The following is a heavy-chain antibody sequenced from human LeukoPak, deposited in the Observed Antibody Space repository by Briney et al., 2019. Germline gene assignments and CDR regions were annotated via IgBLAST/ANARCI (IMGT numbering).Heavy chain of an antibody. J-gene: IGHJ6*03. D-gene: IGHD4-17*01. V-gene: IGHV1-18*01. CDR2: ISAYNGNT. Sequence: GASVKVSCKASGYTFTSYGISWVRQAPGQGLEWMGWISAYNGNTNYAQKLQGRVTMTTDTSTSTAYMELRSLRSDDTAVYYCAKVGESGGDYDTWGAPYYMDVWGKGTTVTVSS. CDR3: AKVGESGGDYDTWGAPYYMDV. CDR1: GYTFTSYG.